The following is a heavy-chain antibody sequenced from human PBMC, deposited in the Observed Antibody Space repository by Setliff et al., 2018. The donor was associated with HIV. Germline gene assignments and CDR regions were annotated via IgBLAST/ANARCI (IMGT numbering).Heavy chain of an antibody. Sequence: SETLSLTCAVYGGSVSGHYWGWFRQPPGKGLEWIGEITPTGDTNYIPSLKSRVAMSLDTSKNQFSLKLSSVTAADTAVYYCARAGPYCGDDCPYNWLTPWGQGTLVTVSS. CDR2: ITPTGDT. CDR3: ARAGPYCGDDCPYNWLTP. J-gene: IGHJ5*02. V-gene: IGHV4-34*01. D-gene: IGHD2-21*02. CDR1: GGSVSGHY.